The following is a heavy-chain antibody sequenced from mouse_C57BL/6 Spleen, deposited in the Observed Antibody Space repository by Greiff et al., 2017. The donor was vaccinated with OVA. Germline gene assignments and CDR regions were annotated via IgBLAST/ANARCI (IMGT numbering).Heavy chain of an antibody. CDR2: INPNNGGT. CDR1: GYTFTDYN. J-gene: IGHJ1*03. V-gene: IGHV1-22*01. CDR3: ATYYYGPYFDV. Sequence: EVQGVESGPELVKPGASVKMSCKASGYTFTDYNMHWVKQSHGKSLEWLGYINPNNGGTSYNQKFKGKATLTVNKSSSTAYMELRSLTSEDSAVYYCATYYYGPYFDVWGTGTTVTVSS. D-gene: IGHD1-1*01.